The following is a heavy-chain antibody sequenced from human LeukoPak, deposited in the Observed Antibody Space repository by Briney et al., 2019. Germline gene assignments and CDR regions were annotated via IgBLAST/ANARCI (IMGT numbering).Heavy chain of an antibody. Sequence: GGSLRLSCAASGFTFSSYWMHWVRQAPGKGLVWVSRINSDGSSTSYADSVKGRFTISRDNAKNTLYLQMNSLRAEDTAVYYCAKAQTVRGVPHDYYYYYMDVWGKGTTVTISS. J-gene: IGHJ6*03. D-gene: IGHD3-10*01. CDR3: AKAQTVRGVPHDYYYYYMDV. CDR2: INSDGSST. CDR1: GFTFSSYW. V-gene: IGHV3-74*01.